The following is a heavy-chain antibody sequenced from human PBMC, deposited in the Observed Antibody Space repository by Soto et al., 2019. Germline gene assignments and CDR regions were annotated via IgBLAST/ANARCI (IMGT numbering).Heavy chain of an antibody. CDR1: GGSISSSSYY. J-gene: IGHJ4*02. D-gene: IGHD3-16*02. Sequence: PSETLSLTCTVSGGSISSSSYYWGWIRQPPGKGLEWIGSIYYSGSTYYNPSLKSRVTISVDTSKNQFLLKLSSVTAADTAVYYCASLNATEYYDYIWGSYRPFDYWGQGALVTVSS. V-gene: IGHV4-39*01. CDR3: ASLNATEYYDYIWGSYRPFDY. CDR2: IYYSGST.